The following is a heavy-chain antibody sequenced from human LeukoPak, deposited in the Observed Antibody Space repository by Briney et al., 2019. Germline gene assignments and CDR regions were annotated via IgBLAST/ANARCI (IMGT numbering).Heavy chain of an antibody. CDR2: INSSGGSK. V-gene: IGHV1-46*01. CDR1: GYTHTSYY. Sequence: ASVKVSCKASGYTHTSYYMHGVRQARGQGREWIGIINSSGGSKRFAQKFRGGLTMLLDIPTSTVSIAVSGLRSEDTPVYNCARDRQSLWFGESPAVYFDFWGQKTLDTVSS. D-gene: IGHD3-10*01. CDR3: ARDRQSLWFGESPAVYFDF. J-gene: IGHJ4*02.